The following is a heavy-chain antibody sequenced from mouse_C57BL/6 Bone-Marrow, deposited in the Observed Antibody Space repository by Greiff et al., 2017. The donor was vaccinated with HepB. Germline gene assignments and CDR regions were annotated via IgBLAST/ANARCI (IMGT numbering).Heavy chain of an antibody. D-gene: IGHD1-1*01. CDR2: INPDSSTI. Sequence: EVKLLESGGGLVQPGGSLKLSCAASGIDFSRYWMSWVRRAPGKGLEWIGEINPDSSTINYAPYLKDKFIISRDNAKNTLYLQMSKVRSEDTALYYCARQAPTVVAKDYAMDYWGQGTSVTVSS. V-gene: IGHV4-1*01. J-gene: IGHJ4*01. CDR3: ARQAPTVVAKDYAMDY. CDR1: GIDFSRYW.